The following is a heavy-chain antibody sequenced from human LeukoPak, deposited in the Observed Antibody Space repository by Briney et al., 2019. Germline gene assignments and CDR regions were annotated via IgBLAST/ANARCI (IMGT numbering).Heavy chain of an antibody. V-gene: IGHV3-48*04. CDR3: ARSRVGPYYFDY. CDR2: ISSSGSTI. Sequence: GRSLRLSCAASGFTFSSYAMHWVRQAPGKGLEWVSYISSSGSTIYYADSVKGRFTISRDNAKNSLYLQMNSLGAEDTAVYYCARSRVGPYYFDYWGQGTLVTVSS. D-gene: IGHD3-10*01. J-gene: IGHJ4*02. CDR1: GFTFSSYA.